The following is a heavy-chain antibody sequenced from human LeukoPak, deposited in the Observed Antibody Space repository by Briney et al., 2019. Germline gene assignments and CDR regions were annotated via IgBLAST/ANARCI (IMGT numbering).Heavy chain of an antibody. D-gene: IGHD6-6*01. V-gene: IGHV1-2*02. CDR1: GYTFTGYY. CDR2: VNPNSGGT. CDR3: ARDREYRSSSYPLDY. Sequence: ASVKVSCKASGYTFTGYYMHWVRQAPGQGLEWMGWVNPNSGGTNFAQKFQDRVTMTRDTSISTAYMELSRLRSDDTAVYFCARDREYRSSSYPLDYWGQGTLVTVSS. J-gene: IGHJ4*02.